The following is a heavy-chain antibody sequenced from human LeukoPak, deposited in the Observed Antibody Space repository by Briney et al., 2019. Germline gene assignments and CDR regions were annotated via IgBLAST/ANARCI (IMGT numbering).Heavy chain of an antibody. CDR1: GGSFSGYY. CDR3: ARERTSCSGWFGP. D-gene: IGHD2-2*01. V-gene: IGHV4-34*01. J-gene: IGHJ5*02. CDR2: INHSGST. Sequence: SETLSLICAVYGGSFSGYYWSWIRQPPGKGLEWIGEINHSGSTNYNPSLKSRVTISVDTSKNQFSLKLSSVTAADTAVYYCARERTSCSGWFGPWGQGTLVTVSS.